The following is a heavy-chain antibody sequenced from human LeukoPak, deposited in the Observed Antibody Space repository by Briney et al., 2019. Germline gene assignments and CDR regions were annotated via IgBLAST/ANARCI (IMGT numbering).Heavy chain of an antibody. CDR1: GGTFSSYA. J-gene: IGHJ3*01. V-gene: IGHV1-69*01. Sequence: GASVKVSCKASGGTFSSYAISWVRQAPGQGLKWMGGIIPLLGTANYAQQFRGRVTITADESTSTAYMELSSLRSEDTAVYYCARGKLLDTFDLWGQGTMVTVSS. CDR3: ARGKLLDTFDL. D-gene: IGHD4-23*01. CDR2: IIPLLGTA.